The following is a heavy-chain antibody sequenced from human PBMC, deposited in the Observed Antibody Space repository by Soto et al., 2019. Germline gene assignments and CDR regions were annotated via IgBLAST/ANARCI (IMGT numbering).Heavy chain of an antibody. Sequence: PGGSLRLSCAASGFTFSGSAMHWVRQASGKGLEWVGRIRSKANSYATAYAASVKGRFTISRDDSKNTAYLQMNSLKTEDTAVYYCTRPSPTIAAAGDDAFDIWGKGKLDTV. D-gene: IGHD6-13*01. J-gene: IGHJ3*02. CDR3: TRPSPTIAAAGDDAFDI. CDR1: GFTFSGSA. V-gene: IGHV3-73*01. CDR2: IRSKANSYAT.